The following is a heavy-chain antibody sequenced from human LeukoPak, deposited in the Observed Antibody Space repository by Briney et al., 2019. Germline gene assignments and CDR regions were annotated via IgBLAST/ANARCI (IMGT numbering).Heavy chain of an antibody. J-gene: IGHJ6*02. CDR2: IIPILGIA. V-gene: IGHV1-69*04. CDR1: GGTFSSYA. D-gene: IGHD5-12*01. CDR3: ARVAQSFYSGYVTYGGYGMDV. Sequence: SVTVSCKASGGTFSSYAISWVRQAPGQGLEWMGRIIPILGIANYAQKFQGRVTITADKSTSTAYMELSSLRSEDTAVYYCARVAQSFYSGYVTYGGYGMDVWGQGPTVTVSS.